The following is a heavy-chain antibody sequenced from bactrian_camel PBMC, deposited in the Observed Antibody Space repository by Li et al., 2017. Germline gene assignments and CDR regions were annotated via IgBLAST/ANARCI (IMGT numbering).Heavy chain of an antibody. Sequence: HVQLVESGGGSVQVGGSLTLSCVASGDTIGRYCMGWFRQAPGKEREGVATIDPYGISRYADSVEGRFAISKDNAGNTLYLHMNSLKPDDTAMYVCVVADSAGDCYSASEYTTGARGPRSPSP. CDR3: VVADSAGDCYSASEYTT. V-gene: IGHV3S55*01. D-gene: IGHD2*01. J-gene: IGHJ4*01. CDR2: IDPYGIS. CDR1: GDTIGRYC.